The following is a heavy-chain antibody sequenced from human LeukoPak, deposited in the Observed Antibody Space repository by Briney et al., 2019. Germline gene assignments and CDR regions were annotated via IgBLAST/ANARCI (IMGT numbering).Heavy chain of an antibody. J-gene: IGHJ4*02. CDR1: GFTFTNYY. CDR3: ARVAGGNSDH. D-gene: IGHD4-23*01. V-gene: IGHV1-46*01. CDR2: INPIGGST. Sequence: ASVKVSCKASGFTFTNYYIQWVRQAPGQGLEWMGVINPIGGSTNYAQRFQGRVTVTRDTSTSTAYMELSSLRSDDTAVYYCARVAGGNSDHWGQGTLVTVSP.